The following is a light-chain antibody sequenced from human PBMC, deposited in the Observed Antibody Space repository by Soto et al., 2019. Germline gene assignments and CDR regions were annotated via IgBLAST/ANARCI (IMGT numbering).Light chain of an antibody. CDR3: QQSYSNPLT. V-gene: IGKV1-39*01. Sequence: DIQMTQSPSSLSASVGDRVTITCRASQSFSSYLIWYQHKPGEAPKLLIYGASSLYSGVPSRFSGSGSGTEFTLTINSLQPEDFATYYCQQSYSNPLTFGGGTKVEIK. CDR2: GAS. CDR1: QSFSSY. J-gene: IGKJ4*01.